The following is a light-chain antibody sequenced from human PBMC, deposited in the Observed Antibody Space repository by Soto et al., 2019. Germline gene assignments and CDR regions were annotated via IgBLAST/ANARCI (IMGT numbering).Light chain of an antibody. Sequence: QAVVTQPPSVSEAPRQRVTISCSGSSSNIGNNGVNWYQQLPGKAPKLLIYYDDLKPSGVSDRFSGSKSGTSASLAISGLQSEDEADYYCATWDDSLNAYVFGIGTQLTVL. V-gene: IGLV1-36*01. J-gene: IGLJ7*01. CDR3: ATWDDSLNAYV. CDR2: YDD. CDR1: SSNIGNNG.